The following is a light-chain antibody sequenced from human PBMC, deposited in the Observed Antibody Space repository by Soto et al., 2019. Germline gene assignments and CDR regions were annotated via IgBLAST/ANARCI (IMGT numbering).Light chain of an antibody. J-gene: IGKJ1*01. CDR3: QEYNNWPPWT. Sequence: EIVLTQSPGTLSLSPGERATLSCRASQSVSSYYLAWYQQKPGQAPRLLIYGASTRATGIPPRFSGSGSGTEFTLTISSLQSEDFAVYYCQEYNNWPPWTFGQGTKVEIK. CDR1: QSVSSYY. V-gene: IGKV3-15*01. CDR2: GAS.